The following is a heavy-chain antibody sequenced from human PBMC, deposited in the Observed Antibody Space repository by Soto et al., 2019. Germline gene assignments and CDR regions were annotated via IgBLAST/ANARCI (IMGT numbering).Heavy chain of an antibody. D-gene: IGHD3-22*01. J-gene: IGHJ4*02. CDR3: ARDYYDSSGYYYDY. Sequence: PSETLSLTCTVSGGSISSYYWSWIRQPPGKGLEWIGYIYYSGSTNYNPSLKSRVTISVDTSKNQFSLKLSSVTAADTAVYYCARDYYDSSGYYYDYWGQGTLVTVSS. V-gene: IGHV4-59*01. CDR1: GGSISSYY. CDR2: IYYSGST.